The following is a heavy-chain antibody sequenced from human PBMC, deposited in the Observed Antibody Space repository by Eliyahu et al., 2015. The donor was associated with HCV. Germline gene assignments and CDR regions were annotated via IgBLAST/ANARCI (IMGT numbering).Heavy chain of an antibody. CDR2: ISGSGGST. D-gene: IGHD2-21*01. CDR1: GFTFSSYA. J-gene: IGHJ3*02. Sequence: EVQLLESGGGLVQPGGSLRLSCAASGFTFSSYAMSWVRQAPGKGLGWVSAISGSGGSTYYADSVKGRFTISRDNSKNTLYLQMNSLRAEDTAVYYCAKDEIPPFDAFDIWGQGTMVTVSS. V-gene: IGHV3-23*01. CDR3: AKDEIPPFDAFDI.